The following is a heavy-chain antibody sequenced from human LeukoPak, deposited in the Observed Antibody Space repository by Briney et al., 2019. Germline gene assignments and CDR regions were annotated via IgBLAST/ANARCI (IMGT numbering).Heavy chain of an antibody. Sequence: PGGPLRLSCAASGITVTSNHMSWVRQAPGKELEWVSVIYSGGSTYYADSVKGRFTISRDNSKNTLYLQMDSLRTEDTAVYFCAKLYNYGYINWGQGTLVTVSS. CDR2: IYSGGST. V-gene: IGHV3-66*01. CDR3: AKLYNYGYIN. D-gene: IGHD5-18*01. CDR1: GITVTSNH. J-gene: IGHJ4*02.